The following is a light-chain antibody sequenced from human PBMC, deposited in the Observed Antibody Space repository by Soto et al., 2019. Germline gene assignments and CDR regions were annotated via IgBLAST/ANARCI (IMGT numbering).Light chain of an antibody. CDR3: SSFAGSNIWV. CDR1: NVGEYDY. J-gene: IGLJ3*02. V-gene: IGLV2-8*01. CDR2: EVT. Sequence: QSALTQPPSASGSPGQSVTISCTGSNVGEYDYVSWYQQHPGKAPKLMIHEVTKRPSRVPDRFSGSKSGNTASLTVSGLQAEDGADYYCSSFAGSNIWVFGGGTKLTVL.